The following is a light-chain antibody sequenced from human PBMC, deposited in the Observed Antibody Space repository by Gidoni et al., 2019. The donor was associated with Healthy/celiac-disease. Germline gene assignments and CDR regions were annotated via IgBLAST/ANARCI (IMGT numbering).Light chain of an antibody. CDR1: QSVSSSY. Sequence: IVSTQSPGTLSLSPGERATLSCRASQSVSSSYLAWYQQKPGQAPRLLIYGASSRATGIPDRFSGSGSGTDFTLTISRLEPEDFAVYYCQQYGSSPQGTFXQXTKVEIK. J-gene: IGKJ1*01. V-gene: IGKV3-20*01. CDR3: QQYGSSPQGT. CDR2: GAS.